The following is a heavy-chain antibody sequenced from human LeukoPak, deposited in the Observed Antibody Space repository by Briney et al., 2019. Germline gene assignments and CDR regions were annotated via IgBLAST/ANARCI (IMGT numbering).Heavy chain of an antibody. Sequence: ASVKVSCKASGGTFSSYAISWVRQAPGQGLEWMGRIIPILGIANYAQKFQGRVTITADKSTSTAYMELSSLRSEDTAVYYCARDKATYYYDSSGCHYWSQGTLVTVSS. V-gene: IGHV1-69*04. CDR2: IIPILGIA. D-gene: IGHD3-22*01. J-gene: IGHJ4*02. CDR1: GGTFSSYA. CDR3: ARDKATYYYDSSGCHY.